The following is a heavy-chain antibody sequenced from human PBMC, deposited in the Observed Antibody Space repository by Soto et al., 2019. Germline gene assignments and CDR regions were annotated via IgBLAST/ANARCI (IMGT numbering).Heavy chain of an antibody. CDR1: GFTFSSYA. D-gene: IGHD5-12*01. V-gene: IGHV3-23*01. CDR3: AKGWVGGAYDPNWFNP. J-gene: IGHJ5*02. CDR2: FSGVGGRT. Sequence: GGSLRLSCAASGFTFSSYAMSWVRQAPGKGLEWVSAFSGVGGRTYYADSVKGRFTISRDNSKNTLYLQMNSLRAEDTAVYSCAKGWVGGAYDPNWFNPWGQGTLVTVSS.